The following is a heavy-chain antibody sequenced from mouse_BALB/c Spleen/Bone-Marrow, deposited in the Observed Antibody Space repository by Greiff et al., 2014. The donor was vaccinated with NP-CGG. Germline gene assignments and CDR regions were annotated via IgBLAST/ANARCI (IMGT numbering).Heavy chain of an antibody. V-gene: IGHV2-6-5*01. Sequence: VQLQESGPGLVAPSQSLSITCTVSGFSLNDYGVSWIRQPPEKGLEWLGVIWGGGSTYYNSALKSRLSISKDNSKSQVFLKMNSLQTDDTAMYYCAKQYGNYDWYFDVWGAGTTVTVSS. D-gene: IGHD2-1*01. J-gene: IGHJ1*01. CDR2: IWGGGST. CDR1: GFSLNDYG. CDR3: AKQYGNYDWYFDV.